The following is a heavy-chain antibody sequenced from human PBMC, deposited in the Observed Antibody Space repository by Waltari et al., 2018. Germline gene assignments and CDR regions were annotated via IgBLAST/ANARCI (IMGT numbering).Heavy chain of an antibody. J-gene: IGHJ3*02. CDR2: INSDGSST. CDR1: GFTFSSYW. Sequence: EVQLVESGGGLVQPGGSLRLSCAASGFTFSSYWMHWVRQAPGKGLVWVSRINSDGSSTSYADSVKGRFTISRDNAKNTLYLQMNSLRAEDTAVYYCARGGMTTVTNDAFDIWGQGTMVTVSS. D-gene: IGHD4-17*01. V-gene: IGHV3-74*01. CDR3: ARGGMTTVTNDAFDI.